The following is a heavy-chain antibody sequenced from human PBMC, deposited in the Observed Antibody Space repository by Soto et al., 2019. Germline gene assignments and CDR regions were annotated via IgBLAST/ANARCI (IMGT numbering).Heavy chain of an antibody. V-gene: IGHV4-39*01. CDR2: IYYSGST. J-gene: IGHJ6*03. D-gene: IGHD2-21*02. Sequence: SETLSLTCTVTGDSIISRSYYLGWIRQPPGKGLEWIGSIYYSGSTYNNPSLSSRVPMSIDTSKDQLYLKLKSVTDAHTALYFCAIQRTSVVTQASFDVWGTGAMVTVSS. CDR1: GDSIISRSYY. CDR3: AIQRTSVVTQASFDV.